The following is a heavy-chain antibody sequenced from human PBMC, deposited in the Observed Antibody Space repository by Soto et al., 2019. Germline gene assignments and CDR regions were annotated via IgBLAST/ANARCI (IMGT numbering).Heavy chain of an antibody. D-gene: IGHD6-6*01. Sequence: WASVKVSCKASGYTFTDYYIHWVRQAPGQGLEWMGWINPNSGGSNYAQKFQGGVTMTWDTSITTAYMELSRLRSDDTAIYYCARVRAARPNYFYYGMDVWGQGTTVTVSS. V-gene: IGHV1-2*02. CDR1: GYTFTDYY. CDR3: ARVRAARPNYFYYGMDV. CDR2: INPNSGGS. J-gene: IGHJ6*02.